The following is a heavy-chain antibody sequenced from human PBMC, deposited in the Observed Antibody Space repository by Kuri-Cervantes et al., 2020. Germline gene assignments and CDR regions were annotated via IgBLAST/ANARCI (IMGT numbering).Heavy chain of an antibody. D-gene: IGHD6-19*01. V-gene: IGHV3-21*01. Sequence: GESLKISCAASGFTFSSYSMNWVRQAPGKGLEWVSSISSSSSYIYYADSVKGRFTTSRDNAKNSLYLQMNSLRAEDTAAYYCARDLPIAVAAHWFDPWGQGTLVTVSS. CDR3: ARDLPIAVAAHWFDP. J-gene: IGHJ5*02. CDR1: GFTFSSYS. CDR2: ISSSSSYI.